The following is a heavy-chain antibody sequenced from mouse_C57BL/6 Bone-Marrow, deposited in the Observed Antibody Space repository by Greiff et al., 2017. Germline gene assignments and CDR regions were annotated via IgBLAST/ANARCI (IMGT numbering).Heavy chain of an antibody. CDR2: IYPGGGYT. J-gene: IGHJ4*01. CDR3: ARSETRYYYAMDY. Sequence: VQLQQSGAELVRPGTSVKMSCKASGYTFTNYWMGWAKQRPGHGLEWIGDIYPGGGYTNYNEKFKGKATLTADKSSSTAYMQFSSLTSEDSAIYYCARSETRYYYAMDYWGQGTSVTVSS. CDR1: GYTFTNYW. V-gene: IGHV1-63*01.